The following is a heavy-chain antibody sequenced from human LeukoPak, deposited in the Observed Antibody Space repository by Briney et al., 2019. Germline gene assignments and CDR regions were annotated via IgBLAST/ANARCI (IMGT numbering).Heavy chain of an antibody. Sequence: ASVKVSCKASGGTFSSYAISWVRQAPGQGLEWMGRIIPILGIANYAQKFQGRVTITADKSTSTAYMELSSLRSEDTAAYYCARGGYYYYYGMDVWGQGTTVTVSS. CDR2: IIPILGIA. V-gene: IGHV1-69*04. CDR1: GGTFSSYA. J-gene: IGHJ6*02. CDR3: ARGGYYYYYGMDV.